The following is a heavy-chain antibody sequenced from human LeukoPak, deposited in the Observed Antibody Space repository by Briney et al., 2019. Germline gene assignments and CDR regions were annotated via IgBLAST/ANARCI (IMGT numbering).Heavy chain of an antibody. V-gene: IGHV3-30-3*01. J-gene: IGHJ6*02. Sequence: GGSLRLSCAASGFTFSSYAMHWVRQAPGKGLEWVAVISYDGSNKYYADSVKGRFTISRDNSKNTLYLQMNSLRAEDTAVYYCARFNYFDSSDYFSYYYGMDVWGQGTTVTVSS. CDR1: GFTFSSYA. CDR2: ISYDGSNK. CDR3: ARFNYFDSSDYFSYYYGMDV. D-gene: IGHD3-22*01.